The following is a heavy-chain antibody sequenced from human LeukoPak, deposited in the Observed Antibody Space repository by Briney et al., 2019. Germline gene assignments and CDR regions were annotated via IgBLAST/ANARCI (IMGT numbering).Heavy chain of an antibody. D-gene: IGHD3-16*01. CDR2: IHTSGST. CDR1: DGSISSYY. Sequence: SETLSLTCTVSDGSISSYYWSWIRQPPGKGLEWIGYIHTSGSTNYNPSLKSRVTISVDTSKNQFSLRLSSVTAADTAVYYCARRRMRGVSGGCCWFDPWGQGTLVTVSS. J-gene: IGHJ5*02. CDR3: ARRRMRGVSGGCCWFDP. V-gene: IGHV4-4*09.